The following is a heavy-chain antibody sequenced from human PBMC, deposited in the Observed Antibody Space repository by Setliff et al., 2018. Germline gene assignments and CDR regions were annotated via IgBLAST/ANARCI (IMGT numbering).Heavy chain of an antibody. CDR1: GASINSLS. D-gene: IGHD3-22*01. Sequence: PSETLSLTCTVSGASINSLSWWSWVRQAPGKGLEWVATIGGNGVTTFYTDSVKGRFTISRENSKMYLQMDSLRAEDTGKYFCARADSDSYYPYYFDFWGQGVLVTVSS. CDR3: ARADSDSYYPYYFDF. CDR2: IGGNGVTT. J-gene: IGHJ4*02. V-gene: IGHV3-23*01.